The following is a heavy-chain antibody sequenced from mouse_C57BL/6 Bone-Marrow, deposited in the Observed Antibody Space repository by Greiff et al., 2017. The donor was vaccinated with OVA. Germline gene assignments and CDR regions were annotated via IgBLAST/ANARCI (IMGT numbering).Heavy chain of an antibody. CDR2: IWSGGST. Sequence: VHLVESGPGLVQPSQSLSITCTVSGFSLTSYGVHWVRQSPGKGLEWLGVIWSGGSTDYNAAFISRLSISKDNSKSQVFFKMNSLQADDTAIYYCASYSSYYWYFDVWGTGTTVTVSS. J-gene: IGHJ1*03. CDR3: ASYSSYYWYFDV. D-gene: IGHD2-1*01. V-gene: IGHV2-2*01. CDR1: GFSLTSYG.